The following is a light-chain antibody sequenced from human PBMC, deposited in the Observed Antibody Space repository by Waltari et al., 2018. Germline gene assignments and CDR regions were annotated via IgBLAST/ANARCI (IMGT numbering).Light chain of an antibody. J-gene: IGLJ2*01. CDR3: SSYTSSSTPHVV. Sequence: QSALTQPASVSGSPGQSITISCTGTSSDVGGYNYASWSQQHPGKAPKLMIYEVSNRPSGVSNRFSGSKSGNTASLTISGLQAEDEADYYCSSYTSSSTPHVVFGGGTKLTVL. CDR2: EVS. V-gene: IGLV2-14*01. CDR1: SSDVGGYNY.